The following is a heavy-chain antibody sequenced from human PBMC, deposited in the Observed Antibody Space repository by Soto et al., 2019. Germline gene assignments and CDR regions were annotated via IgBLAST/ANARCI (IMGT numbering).Heavy chain of an antibody. J-gene: IGHJ5*02. CDR1: GGTFSSYA. CDR2: IIPIFGTA. CDR3: ARDASGSYRPGENWFDP. Sequence: VASVKVSCKASGGTFSSYAISWVRQAPGQGLEWMGGIIPIFGTANYAQKFQGRVTITADESTSTAYMELSSLRSEDTAVYYCARDASGSYRPGENWFDPWGQGALVTVSS. V-gene: IGHV1-69*13. D-gene: IGHD1-26*01.